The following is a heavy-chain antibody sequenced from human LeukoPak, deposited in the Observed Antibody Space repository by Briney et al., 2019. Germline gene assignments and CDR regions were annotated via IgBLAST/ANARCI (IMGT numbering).Heavy chain of an antibody. D-gene: IGHD1-26*01. CDR3: AQKQWVPYYFHY. CDR1: GGSISSDY. J-gene: IGHJ4*02. CDR2: ISYSGST. Sequence: SETLSLTCTVSGGSISSDYWSWIRQPPGKGLEWIGYISYSGSTNYNPSLKSRLTISADTSQNQFSLKLSSVTAADTAVYYCAQKQWVPYYFHYWGQGILVTVSS. V-gene: IGHV4-59*01.